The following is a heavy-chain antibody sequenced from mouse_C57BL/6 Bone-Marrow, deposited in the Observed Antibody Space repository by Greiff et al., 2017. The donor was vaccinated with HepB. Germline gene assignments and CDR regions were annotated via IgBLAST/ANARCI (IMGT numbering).Heavy chain of an antibody. CDR1: GYTFTDYE. Sequence: QVQLKESGAELVRPGASVTLSCKASGYTFTDYEMHWVKQTPVHGLEWIGAIDPETGGTAYNQKFKGKAILTADKSSSTAYMELRSLTSEDSTVYYCTRDDGYYDYAMDDWGQGTSVTVSS. V-gene: IGHV1-15*01. J-gene: IGHJ4*01. CDR2: IDPETGGT. D-gene: IGHD2-3*01. CDR3: TRDDGYYDYAMDD.